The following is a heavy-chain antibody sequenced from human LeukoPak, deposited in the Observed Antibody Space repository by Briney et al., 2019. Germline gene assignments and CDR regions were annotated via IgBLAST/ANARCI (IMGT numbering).Heavy chain of an antibody. CDR1: GFTFSSYS. CDR2: ISSSSSYI. D-gene: IGHD2-2*01. V-gene: IGHV3-21*01. Sequence: PGGSLRLSCAASGFTFSSYSMNWVRQAPGKGLEWVSSISSSSSYIYYADSVKGRYTISRDNAKNSLYLQMNSLRAEDTAVYYCARGAICSSTSCYLYFDYWGQGTLVTVSS. J-gene: IGHJ4*02. CDR3: ARGAICSSTSCYLYFDY.